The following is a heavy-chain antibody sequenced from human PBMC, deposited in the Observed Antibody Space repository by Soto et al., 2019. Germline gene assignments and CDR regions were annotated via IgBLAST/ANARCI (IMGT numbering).Heavy chain of an antibody. CDR2: IYYSGST. D-gene: IGHD3-3*01. J-gene: IGHJ5*02. CDR1: GGSISSSSYY. Sequence: SETLSLTCTVSGGSISSSSYYWGWIRQPPGKGLEWIGSIYYSGSTYYNPSLKSRVTISVDTSKNQFSLKLSSVTAADTAVYYCASILLRFLEGNWFDPWGQGTLVTVSS. V-gene: IGHV4-39*01. CDR3: ASILLRFLEGNWFDP.